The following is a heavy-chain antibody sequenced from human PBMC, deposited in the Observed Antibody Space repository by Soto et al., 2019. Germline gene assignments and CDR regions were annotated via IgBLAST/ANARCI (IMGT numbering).Heavy chain of an antibody. V-gene: IGHV3-23*01. D-gene: IGHD6-19*01. J-gene: IGHJ6*02. Sequence: EVQLLESGGDLAQPGGSLRLSCAASGLTLRNYAMSWVRQAPGKGLEWVSGINDNGKIAHYADSVKGRFAISRDNSRNTLYLQINNLRAEDTAVYYCAQAHTSGWSSYYYYGLDVWGQGTTVTVSS. CDR3: AQAHTSGWSSYYYYGLDV. CDR2: INDNGKIA. CDR1: GLTLRNYA.